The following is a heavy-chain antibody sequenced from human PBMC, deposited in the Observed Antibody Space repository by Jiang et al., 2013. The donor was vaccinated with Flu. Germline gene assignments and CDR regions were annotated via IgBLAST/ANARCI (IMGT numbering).Heavy chain of an antibody. CDR2: IYYSGST. CDR3: ARLRYYDSSGYYSSGYYFDY. J-gene: IGHJ4*02. D-gene: IGHD3-22*01. V-gene: IGHV4-59*12. Sequence: GPGLVKPSETLSLTCTVSGGSISSYYWSWIRQPPGKGLEWIGSIYYSGSTYYNPSLKSRVTISVDTSKNQFSLKLSSVTAADTAVYYCARLRYYDSSGYYSSGYYFDYWGQGTLVTVSS. CDR1: GGSISSYY.